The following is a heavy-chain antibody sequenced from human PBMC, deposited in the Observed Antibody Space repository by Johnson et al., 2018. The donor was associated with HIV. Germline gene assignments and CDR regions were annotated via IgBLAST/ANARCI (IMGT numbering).Heavy chain of an antibody. CDR1: GVTFSDYY. V-gene: IGHV3-11*04. D-gene: IGHD3-22*01. J-gene: IGHJ3*02. Sequence: VPLVESGGGLVKPGGSLRLSCAASGVTFSDYYMSWIRQAPGKGLEWISYISSGGSTKYYADSVKGRFTISRDNAKNSLYLQMNSLRAEDTAVYYCARGRPSGSHDAFDIWGQGTMVTVSS. CDR3: ARGRPSGSHDAFDI. CDR2: ISSGGSTK.